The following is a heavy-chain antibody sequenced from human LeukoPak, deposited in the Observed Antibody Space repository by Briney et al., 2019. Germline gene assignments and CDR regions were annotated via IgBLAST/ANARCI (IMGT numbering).Heavy chain of an antibody. D-gene: IGHD4-11*01. CDR3: ARHGYSNWDFDY. J-gene: IGHJ4*02. CDR1: GGSISSYY. V-gene: IGHV4-59*08. CDR2: IYYSGST. Sequence: PSETLSLTCTVSGGSISSYYWSWIRQPPGKGLEWIGYIYYSGSTNYNPSLKSRVTISVDTSKNQFSLKLSSVTAADTAVYYCARHGYSNWDFDYWGQGTLVTVSS.